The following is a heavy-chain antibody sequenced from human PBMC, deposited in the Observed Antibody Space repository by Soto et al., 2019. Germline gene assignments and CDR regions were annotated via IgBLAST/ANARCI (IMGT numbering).Heavy chain of an antibody. CDR1: GFTFSSYG. CDR3: AKDRYYYGSGTYYIPFDY. CDR2: ISYDGSNK. D-gene: IGHD3-10*01. Sequence: GGSLRLSCAASGFTFSSYGMHWVRQAPGKGLEWVAVISYDGSNKYYADSVKGRFTISRDNSKNTLYLQMNSLRAEDTAVYYCAKDRYYYGSGTYYIPFDYWGQGTLVTVSS. J-gene: IGHJ4*02. V-gene: IGHV3-30*18.